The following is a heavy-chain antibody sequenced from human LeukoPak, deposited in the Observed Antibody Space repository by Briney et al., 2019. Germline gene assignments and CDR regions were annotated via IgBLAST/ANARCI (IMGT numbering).Heavy chain of an antibody. CDR1: GFTFSRNG. CDR2: ISYDGSNK. J-gene: IGHJ6*02. V-gene: IGHV3-30*18. Sequence: GGSLRLSCVASGFTFSRNGMHWIRQAPGKGLEWVALISYDGSNKYYADSVKGRFTISRDNSKNTLYLQMNSLRAEDTAVYYCAKDGSIWGQGTTVTVSS. CDR3: AKDGSI.